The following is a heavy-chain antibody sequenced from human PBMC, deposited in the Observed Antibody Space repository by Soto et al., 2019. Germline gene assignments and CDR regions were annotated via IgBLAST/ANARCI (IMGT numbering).Heavy chain of an antibody. V-gene: IGHV4-30-4*01. Sequence: PSETLSLTCTVSGGSISSGDYYWSWIRQPPGKGLEWIGYIYYSGSTYYNPSLESRVTISVDTSKNQFSLKLSSVTAADTAVYYCARHDAAAGTRWSLVNYYYGMDVWGQGTTVTVSS. CDR1: GGSISSGDYY. D-gene: IGHD6-13*01. CDR3: ARHDAAAGTRWSLVNYYYGMDV. J-gene: IGHJ6*02. CDR2: IYYSGST.